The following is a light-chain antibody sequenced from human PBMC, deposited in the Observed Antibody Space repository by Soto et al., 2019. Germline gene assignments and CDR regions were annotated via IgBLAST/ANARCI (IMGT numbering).Light chain of an antibody. J-gene: IGKJ2*01. CDR3: QKSYSNSYT. Sequence: DIHLTQSPSSLSASVGDRVTITCRASQSMSDSLNWYQQKAGQAPKLLIYSASNLESGVPSRFSGGGSGTDFTLTISSLQPEDFETYFCQKSYSNSYTFGRGTTLEIK. CDR1: QSMSDS. CDR2: SAS. V-gene: IGKV1-39*01.